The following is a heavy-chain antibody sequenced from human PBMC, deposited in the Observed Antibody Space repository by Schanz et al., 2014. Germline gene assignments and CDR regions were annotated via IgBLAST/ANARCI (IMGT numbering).Heavy chain of an antibody. D-gene: IGHD1-20*01. Sequence: QLQLQESGPGLVRPSETLSLTCTVYGGSFSSGPFYWGWIRQPPGKGLEWLGSAYYRGSTYYSPSLQSRVPISRGGSRSRSSLRLPSMTAADTAVYYCARLGITGTTVFYWGQGTLVTVSS. CDR2: AYYRGST. J-gene: IGHJ4*02. CDR1: GGSFSSGPFY. CDR3: ARLGITGTTVFY. V-gene: IGHV4-39*01.